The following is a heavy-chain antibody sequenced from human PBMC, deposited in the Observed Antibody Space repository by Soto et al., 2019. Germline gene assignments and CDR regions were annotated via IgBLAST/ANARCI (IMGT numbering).Heavy chain of an antibody. D-gene: IGHD4-17*01. CDR1: GFTFSSYA. CDR3: AKVKYGDYDFFYAY. J-gene: IGHJ4*02. V-gene: IGHV3-23*01. CDR2: ISGSGGST. Sequence: EVQLLESGGGLVQPGGSLRLSCAASGFTFSSYAMSWVRQAPGKGLEWVSAISGSGGSTYYADSVKGRFTISRDNSKNTLYLHMNSLRAEDTAVYYCAKVKYGDYDFFYAYWGEGTLVVVSS.